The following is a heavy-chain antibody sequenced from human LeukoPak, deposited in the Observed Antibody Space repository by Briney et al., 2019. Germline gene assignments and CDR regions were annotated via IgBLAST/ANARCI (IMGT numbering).Heavy chain of an antibody. CDR1: GYSISSGYY. J-gene: IGHJ3*02. Sequence: SETLSLTCAVSGYSISSGYYWGWIRQPPGKGLEWIGSIYHSGSTYHNPSLKSRVTISVDTSKNQFSLKLSSVTAADTAVYYCARHGGSRVATSAPFDAFDIWGQGTMVTVSS. V-gene: IGHV4-38-2*01. CDR3: ARHGGSRVATSAPFDAFDI. CDR2: IYHSGST. D-gene: IGHD5-12*01.